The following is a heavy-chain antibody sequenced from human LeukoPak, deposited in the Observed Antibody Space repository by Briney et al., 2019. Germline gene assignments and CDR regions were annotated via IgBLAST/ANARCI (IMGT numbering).Heavy chain of an antibody. CDR3: AKDARKTYYYGSGSYSRVPLVAFDI. CDR1: GFTFSSYA. J-gene: IGHJ3*02. CDR2: VRSDGSVE. V-gene: IGHV3-30*02. D-gene: IGHD3-10*01. Sequence: GGSLRLSCAASGFTFSSYAMHWVRQAPGKGLEWVAFVRSDGSVEYYADSVKGRFTISRDNSKNTLYLQMNSLRAEDTALYYCAKDARKTYYYGSGSYSRVPLVAFDIWGQGTMVTVSS.